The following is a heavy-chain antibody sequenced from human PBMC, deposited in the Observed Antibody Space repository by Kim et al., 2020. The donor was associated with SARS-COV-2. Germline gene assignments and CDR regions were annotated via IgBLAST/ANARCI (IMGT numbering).Heavy chain of an antibody. Sequence: SVKVSCKASGGTFSSYAISWVRQAPGQGLEWMGGIIPIFGTANYAQKFQGRVTITADESTSTAYMELSSLRSEDTAVYYCVYCSGGSCHYNWFDPWGQGTLVTVSS. CDR3: VYCSGGSCHYNWFDP. J-gene: IGHJ5*02. CDR1: GGTFSSYA. CDR2: IIPIFGTA. V-gene: IGHV1-69*13. D-gene: IGHD2-15*01.